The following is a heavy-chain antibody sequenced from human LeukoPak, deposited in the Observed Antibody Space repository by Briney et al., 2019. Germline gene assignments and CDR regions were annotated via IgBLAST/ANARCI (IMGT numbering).Heavy chain of an antibody. CDR2: ISGSGGSS. CDR3: ATIPYNWNYGDY. V-gene: IGHV3-23*01. CDR1: GFTFSSYA. J-gene: IGHJ4*02. Sequence: PGGSLRLSCAASGFTFSSYAMSWVRQAPGKGLEWVSTISGSGGSSYYADSVKGRFTISRDNSKNTLYLQMNSLRAEDTAVYYCATIPYNWNYGDYWGQGTLATVSS. D-gene: IGHD1-20*01.